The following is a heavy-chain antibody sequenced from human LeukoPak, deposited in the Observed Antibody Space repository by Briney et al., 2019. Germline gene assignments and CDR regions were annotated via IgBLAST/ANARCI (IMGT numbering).Heavy chain of an antibody. CDR1: GFSLRGYT. CDR2: IDGARDT. CDR3: ATRLQSHFDH. J-gene: IGHJ4*02. Sequence: GGSLRLSCVVSGFSLRGYTINWVRQAPGKGLEWVSTIDGARDTRYADSVKGRFTISRDDSQNTVYLQMNSLRGEDTAVYYCATRLQSHFDHWGLGTQVTVSS. V-gene: IGHV3-23*01. D-gene: IGHD4-11*01.